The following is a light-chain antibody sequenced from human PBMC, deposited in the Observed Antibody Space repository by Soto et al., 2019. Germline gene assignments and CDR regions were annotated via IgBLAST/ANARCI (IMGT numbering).Light chain of an antibody. Sequence: QSVLTQPPSVSGAPGQRVTISCTGSSSNIGAGKDVNWSRQLPGTAPKLLIYADSSRPSGVPDRFSGSKSGSSASLAITGLQVEDEAEYYCQSYGTTLSGLYVFGTGTKVTVL. V-gene: IGLV1-40*01. CDR2: ADS. CDR3: QSYGTTLSGLYV. CDR1: SSNIGAGKD. J-gene: IGLJ1*01.